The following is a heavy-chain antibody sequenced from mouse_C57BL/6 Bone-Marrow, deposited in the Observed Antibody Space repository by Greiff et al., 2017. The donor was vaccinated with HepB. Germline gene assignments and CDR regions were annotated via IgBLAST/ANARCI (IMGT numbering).Heavy chain of an antibody. CDR3: ARWETGDWYFDV. Sequence: QVHVKQSGAELVKPGASVKLSCKASGYTFTSYWMHWVKQRPGRGLEWIGRIDPNSGGTKYNEKFKSKATLTVDKPSSTAYMQLSSLTSEDSAVYYCARWETGDWYFDVWGTGTTVTVSS. V-gene: IGHV1-72*01. D-gene: IGHD4-1*01. CDR2: IDPNSGGT. CDR1: GYTFTSYW. J-gene: IGHJ1*03.